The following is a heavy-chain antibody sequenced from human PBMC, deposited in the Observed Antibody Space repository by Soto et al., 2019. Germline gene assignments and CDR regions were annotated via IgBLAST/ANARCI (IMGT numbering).Heavy chain of an antibody. CDR2: INPSGGST. J-gene: IGHJ4*02. D-gene: IGHD3-22*01. Sequence: ASVKVSCKASGYTFTSYYMHWVRQAPGQGLEWMGIINPSGGSTSYAQKFQGRVTMTRDTSTSTVYMELSSLRSEDTAVYYCARDLPTSTYYYDSSGHFDYWGQGTLVTAPQ. V-gene: IGHV1-46*01. CDR3: ARDLPTSTYYYDSSGHFDY. CDR1: GYTFTSYY.